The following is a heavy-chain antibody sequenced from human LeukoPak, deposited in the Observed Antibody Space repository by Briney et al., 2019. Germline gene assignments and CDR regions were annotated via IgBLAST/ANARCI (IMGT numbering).Heavy chain of an antibody. CDR2: IYYSGTT. Sequence: SETLSLTCIVSGGXISSPNHDWAWIRQPPGQGLEWIGGIYYSGTTYYNLSLKSRVTLSVDTSQNQFSLKLSSVTAADTAVYYCAREGGSWYYDSSGPWAWGQGTLVTVSS. V-gene: IGHV4-39*02. D-gene: IGHD3-22*01. CDR1: GGXISSPNHD. CDR3: AREGGSWYYDSSGPWA. J-gene: IGHJ4*02.